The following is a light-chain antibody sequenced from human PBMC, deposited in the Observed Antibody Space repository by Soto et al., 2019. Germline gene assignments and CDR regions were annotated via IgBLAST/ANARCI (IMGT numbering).Light chain of an antibody. CDR1: ESVSSW. Sequence: DIQITQAPSTLSASVGDRVTNTYGASESVSSWLAWYQQKPGKAPKLLIYKASSLDSGVSARFSGSESGTEFTLTISSLQSEDFATYYCQQYSGDSRTFGQGTKVHIK. CDR2: KAS. CDR3: QQYSGDSRT. V-gene: IGKV1-5*03. J-gene: IGKJ1*01.